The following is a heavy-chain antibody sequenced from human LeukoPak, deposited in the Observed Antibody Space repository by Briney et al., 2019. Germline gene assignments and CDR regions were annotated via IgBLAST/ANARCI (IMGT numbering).Heavy chain of an antibody. J-gene: IGHJ4*02. D-gene: IGHD3-10*01. CDR3: ARWFGELFPYYYFDY. Sequence: SETLSLTCTVSGGSISSSSYYWGWIRQPPGKGLEWIGSIYYSGSTYYNPSLKSRVTISVDTSKNQFSLKLSSVTAADTAVYYCARWFGELFPYYYFDYWGQGTLVTVSS. CDR1: GGSISSSSYY. V-gene: IGHV4-39*07. CDR2: IYYSGST.